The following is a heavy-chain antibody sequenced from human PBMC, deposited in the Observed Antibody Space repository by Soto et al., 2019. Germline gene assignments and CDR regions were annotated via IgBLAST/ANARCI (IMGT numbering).Heavy chain of an antibody. CDR3: TTDLWRIAVVVGSTGYFNP. J-gene: IGHJ5*02. D-gene: IGHD2-15*01. CDR2: IKSKSDGGTT. V-gene: IGHV3-15*01. CDR1: GFTFSDAW. Sequence: GGSLRLSCAASGFTFSDAWVSWVRQAPGKGLDWVGRIKSKSDGGTTEYAAPVRGRFTISRDDSKNTLYLQMNSLKTEDTAVYYCTTDLWRIAVVVGSTGYFNPWGQGTPVTVSS.